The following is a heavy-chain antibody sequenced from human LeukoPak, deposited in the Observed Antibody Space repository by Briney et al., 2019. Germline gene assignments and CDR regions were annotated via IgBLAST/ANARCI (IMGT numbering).Heavy chain of an antibody. CDR1: GFTFDGYA. CDR2: ISWNSGSI. CDR3: AKGEIAVAGNDAFDI. Sequence: GGSLRLSCAASGFTFDGYAMHWVRQAPGKGLEWVSGISWNSGSIGYADSVKGRFTISRDNAKNSLYLQMNSLRAEDTALYYCAKGEIAVAGNDAFDIWGQGTMVTVSS. D-gene: IGHD6-19*01. V-gene: IGHV3-9*01. J-gene: IGHJ3*02.